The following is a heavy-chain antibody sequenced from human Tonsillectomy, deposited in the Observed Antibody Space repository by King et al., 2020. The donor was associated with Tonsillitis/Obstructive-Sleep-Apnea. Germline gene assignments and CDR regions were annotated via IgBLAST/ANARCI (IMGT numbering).Heavy chain of an antibody. J-gene: IGHJ6*03. D-gene: IGHD3-9*01. V-gene: IGHV4-39*01. CDR1: GGSISSSRYY. Sequence: QLQESGPGLVKPSETLSLSCTVSGGSISSSRYYWGWIRQPPGKGLEWIGTIYYNGDTYFNPSLKSRVTVSIDTSKNQFSLKLTSETAADTAVYYCARHAPDMDNYYYYMDVWGKGTTVTVSS. CDR3: ARHAPDMDNYYYYMDV. CDR2: IYYNGDT.